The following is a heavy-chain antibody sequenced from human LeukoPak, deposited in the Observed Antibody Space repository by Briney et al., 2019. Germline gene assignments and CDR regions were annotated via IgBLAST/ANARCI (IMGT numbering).Heavy chain of an antibody. D-gene: IGHD6-19*01. CDR1: GGSISSSYS. J-gene: IGHJ4*02. CDR3: ASTKLGYSSGWH. Sequence: SETLSLACTVSGGSISSSYSWGWIRQPPGKGLEWIGNIYYSGSTYYNSSLKSRVTISVDTSKNQFSLKLSSVTASDTAIYYCASTKLGYSSGWHWGQGTLVTVSS. CDR2: IYYSGST. V-gene: IGHV4-39*01.